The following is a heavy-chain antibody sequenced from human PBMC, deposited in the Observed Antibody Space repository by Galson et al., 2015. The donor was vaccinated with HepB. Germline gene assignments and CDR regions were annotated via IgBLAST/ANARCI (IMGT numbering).Heavy chain of an antibody. CDR2: ISYDGTHT. V-gene: IGHV3-30*04. D-gene: IGHD3-10*01. J-gene: IGHJ4*02. CDR3: ARETGSGRERGDY. Sequence: SLRLSCAAPGFIFSDYVFHWARQAPGKGLEGLTVISYDGTHTYYADSVKGRFTISRDNSNNTLYLQMDSMTPDDTATYYCARETGSGRERGDYWGQGTLVTVSS. CDR1: GFIFSDYV.